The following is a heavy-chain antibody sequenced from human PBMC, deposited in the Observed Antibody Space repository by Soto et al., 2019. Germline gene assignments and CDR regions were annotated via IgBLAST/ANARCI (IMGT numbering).Heavy chain of an antibody. CDR1: GGSISSGDYY. Sequence: QVQLQESGPGLVKPSQTLSVTCTVSGGSISSGDYYWSWIRQPPGKGLEWIGYIYYGGSTYYNPSLKSRVTISVDTSKNQFSLKLSSVTAADTAVYYCARFIVSTMNVDPWGQGTLVTVSS. D-gene: IGHD5-12*01. CDR3: ARFIVSTMNVDP. J-gene: IGHJ5*02. CDR2: IYYGGST. V-gene: IGHV4-30-4*01.